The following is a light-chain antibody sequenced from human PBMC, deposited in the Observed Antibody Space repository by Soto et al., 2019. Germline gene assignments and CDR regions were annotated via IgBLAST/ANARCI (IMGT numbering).Light chain of an antibody. J-gene: IGKJ4*01. Sequence: EIVLTQSPATLSVSPGETATVSCRASQSISKYLAWYQQKPGQTPRLLIYNASNRAAGIPARFSGSGSGTDFTLTIARLEPEDFAVYYCQQRTNWPPKLTFGGGPRVE. V-gene: IGKV3-11*01. CDR2: NAS. CDR1: QSISKY. CDR3: QQRTNWPPKLT.